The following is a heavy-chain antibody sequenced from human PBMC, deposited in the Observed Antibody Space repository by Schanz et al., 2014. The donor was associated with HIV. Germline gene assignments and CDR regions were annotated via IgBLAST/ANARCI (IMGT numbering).Heavy chain of an antibody. CDR2: IYSPGTT. V-gene: IGHV3-23*03. D-gene: IGHD6-19*01. CDR3: AKVAIHSSGWLPFDY. J-gene: IGHJ4*02. Sequence: EERLLESGGGLVQPGGSLRLSCAVSGFTITSYGMSWVRQAPGKGRERVSIIYSPGTTYYTDSVKGRFTISRDNSKNTLYLQMNSLGAEDTAVYYCAKVAIHSSGWLPFDYWGQGTLVTVSS. CDR1: GFTITSYG.